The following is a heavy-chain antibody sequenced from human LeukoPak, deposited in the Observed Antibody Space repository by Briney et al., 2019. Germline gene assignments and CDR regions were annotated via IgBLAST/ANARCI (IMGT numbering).Heavy chain of an antibody. Sequence: GGSLRLSCVASGFTFSNYAMGRVRQAPGKGLEWISGINGSGGTTYYADSVKGRFTISRDNSKNTLYLQMNSLRAEDTAVYYCARERPTSPDYWGQGTLVTVSS. V-gene: IGHV3-23*01. CDR3: ARERPTSPDY. CDR1: GFTFSNYA. CDR2: INGSGGTT. J-gene: IGHJ4*02.